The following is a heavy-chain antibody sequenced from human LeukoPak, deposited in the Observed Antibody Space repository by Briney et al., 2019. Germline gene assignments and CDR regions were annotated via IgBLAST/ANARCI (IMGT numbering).Heavy chain of an antibody. D-gene: IGHD3-10*01. CDR2: ISYDGSNK. CDR3: AKDTGSGSLYWYFDL. CDR1: GFTFSSYG. V-gene: IGHV3-30*18. J-gene: IGHJ2*01. Sequence: PGGSLRLSCAASGFTFSSYGMHWVRQAPGKGLEWVAVISYDGSNKYYADSVKGRFTISRDNSKNTLYLQMNSLRAEDTAVYYCAKDTGSGSLYWYFDLWGRGTLVTVSS.